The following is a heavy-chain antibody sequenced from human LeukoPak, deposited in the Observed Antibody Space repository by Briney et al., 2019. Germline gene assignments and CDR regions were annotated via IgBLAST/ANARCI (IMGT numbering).Heavy chain of an antibody. V-gene: IGHV4-59*08. CDR2: IYYSGST. CDR3: ARHGYCSGGSCSIPTDFDY. D-gene: IGHD2-15*01. J-gene: IGHJ4*02. Sequence: SETLSLTCTVSGGSISSYYWSWIRQPPGKGLEWIGYIYYSGSTNYNPSLKSRVTISVDTSKNQFSLKLSSVTAADTAVYYCARHGYCSGGSCSIPTDFDYWGQGTLVTVSS. CDR1: GGSISSYY.